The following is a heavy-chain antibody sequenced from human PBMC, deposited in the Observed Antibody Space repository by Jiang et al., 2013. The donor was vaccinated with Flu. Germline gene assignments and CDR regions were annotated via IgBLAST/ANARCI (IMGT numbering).Heavy chain of an antibody. V-gene: IGHV1-3*01. CDR3: ARDMFDFWSAFYVDY. CDR1: IHPQKLC. J-gene: IGHJ4*02. Sequence: GAEVKMPGAQSGFLQGFWIHPQKLCSTLGAPGPRTTRLEWMGWINAGNANTKYSEKFQDRLTITRDTSANTYYMTLSSLTSEDTALYYCARDMFDFWSAFYVDYWGQGTLVTVSS. D-gene: IGHD3-3*01. CDR2: INAGNANT.